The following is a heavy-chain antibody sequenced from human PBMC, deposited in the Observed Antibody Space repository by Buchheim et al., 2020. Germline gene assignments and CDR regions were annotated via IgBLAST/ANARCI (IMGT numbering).Heavy chain of an antibody. CDR1: GFTFSSYA. Sequence: QVQLVESGGGVVQPGRSLRLSCAASGFTFSSYAMHWVRQAPGKGLERVSVISYDGSNKYYADSVKGRFTISRDNSKNTLYLQMNSLRAEDTAVYYCARDIRSPGYYDFWSGYYRAEYGMDVWGQGTT. CDR2: ISYDGSNK. D-gene: IGHD3-3*01. V-gene: IGHV3-30*04. CDR3: ARDIRSPGYYDFWSGYYRAEYGMDV. J-gene: IGHJ6*02.